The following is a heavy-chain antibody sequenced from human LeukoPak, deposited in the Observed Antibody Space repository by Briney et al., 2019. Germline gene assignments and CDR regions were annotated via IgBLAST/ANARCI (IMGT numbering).Heavy chain of an antibody. CDR3: ASSLMVRGVIPLGY. CDR2: IYTSGST. V-gene: IGHV4-61*02. CDR1: GGSISSGSYY. D-gene: IGHD3-10*01. J-gene: IGHJ4*02. Sequence: SETLSLTCTVSGGSISSGSYYWSWIRQPAGKGLEWIGRIYTSGSTNYNPSLKSRVTISVDTSKNQFSLKLSSVTAADTAVYYCASSLMVRGVIPLGYWGQGTLVTVSS.